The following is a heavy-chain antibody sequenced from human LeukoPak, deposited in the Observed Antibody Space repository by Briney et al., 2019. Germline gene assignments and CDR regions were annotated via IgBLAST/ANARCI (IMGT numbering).Heavy chain of an antibody. D-gene: IGHD4-17*01. Sequence: SVKVSCKASGGTFSSYAISWVRQAPGQGLEWMGGIIPIFGTANYAQTFQGRVTITADESTSTAYMELSSLRSEDTAVYYCARGRFSHDYGDYAPPGFDYWGQGTLVTVSS. V-gene: IGHV1-69*13. CDR2: IIPIFGTA. CDR3: ARGRFSHDYGDYAPPGFDY. CDR1: GGTFSSYA. J-gene: IGHJ4*02.